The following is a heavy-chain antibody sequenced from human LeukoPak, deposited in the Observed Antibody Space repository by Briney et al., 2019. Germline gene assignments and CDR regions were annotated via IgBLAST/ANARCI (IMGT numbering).Heavy chain of an antibody. Sequence: ASVKVSCKASGYSFTDNYIHWVRQAPGQGPEWMGWINANSGGTEYAQRFQGRITVTRDTSISTTYMELTSLTFDDTAVYFCARDSKYTGFDWRVSYYYGMDVWGQGTAVTVAS. CDR3: ARDSKYTGFDWRVSYYYGMDV. V-gene: IGHV1-2*02. CDR2: INANSGGT. CDR1: GYSFTDNY. J-gene: IGHJ6*02. D-gene: IGHD5-12*01.